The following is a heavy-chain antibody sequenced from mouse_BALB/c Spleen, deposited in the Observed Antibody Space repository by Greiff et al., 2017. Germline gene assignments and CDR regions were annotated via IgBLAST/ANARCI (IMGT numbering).Heavy chain of an antibody. CDR2: INPSNGRT. V-gene: IGHV1S81*02. J-gene: IGHJ4*01. CDR1: GYTFTSYW. CDR3: ARVGIGMDY. Sequence: QVQLQQPGAELVKPGASVKLSCKASGYTFTSYWMHWVKQRPGQGLEWIGEINPSNGRTNYNEKFKSKATLTVDKSSSTAYMQLSSLTSEDSAVYYCARVGIGMDYWGQGTSVTVSS.